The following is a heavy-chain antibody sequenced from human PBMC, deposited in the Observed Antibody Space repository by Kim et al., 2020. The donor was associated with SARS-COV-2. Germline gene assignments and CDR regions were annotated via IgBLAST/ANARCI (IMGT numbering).Heavy chain of an antibody. CDR1: GFTFSSYS. V-gene: IGHV3-21*01. D-gene: IGHD6-13*01. Sequence: GGSLRLSCAASGFTFSSYSMNWVRQAPGKGLEWVSSISSSSSYIYYADSVKGRFTISRDNAKNSLYLQMNSLRAEDTAVYYCARARLISIAATAAFDIWGQGTMVTVSS. J-gene: IGHJ3*02. CDR2: ISSSSSYI. CDR3: ARARLISIAATAAFDI.